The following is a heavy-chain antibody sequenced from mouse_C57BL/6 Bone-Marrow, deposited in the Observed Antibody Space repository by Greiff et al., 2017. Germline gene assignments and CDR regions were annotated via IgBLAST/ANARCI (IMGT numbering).Heavy chain of an antibody. CDR1: GYTFTSYW. V-gene: IGHV1-69*01. D-gene: IGHD1-1*01. J-gene: IGHJ2*01. CDR2: IDPSDSYT. CDR3: SRSVTTVPSFDF. Sequence: QVQLQQPGAELVMPGASVKLSCKASGYTFTSYWMHWVKQRPGQGLEWIGEIDPSDSYTNYNQKFKGKSTLTVDKSSSTAYMQLSSLTSEDSAVSYCSRSVTTVPSFDFWCQGPTLTVSS.